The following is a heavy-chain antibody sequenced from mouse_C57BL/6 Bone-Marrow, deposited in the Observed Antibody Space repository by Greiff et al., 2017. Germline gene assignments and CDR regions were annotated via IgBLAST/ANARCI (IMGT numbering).Heavy chain of an antibody. V-gene: IGHV1-26*01. CDR2: INPNNGGT. J-gene: IGHJ3*01. CDR3: AREGITTVVARNQAWCAY. D-gene: IGHD1-1*01. CDR1: GYTFTDYY. Sequence: VQLKQSGPELVKPGASVKISCKASGYTFTDYYMNWVKQSHGKSLEWIGDINPNNGGTSYNQKFKGKATLTVDKSSSTAYMELRSLTSEDSAVYYCAREGITTVVARNQAWCAYWGQGTLVTVSA.